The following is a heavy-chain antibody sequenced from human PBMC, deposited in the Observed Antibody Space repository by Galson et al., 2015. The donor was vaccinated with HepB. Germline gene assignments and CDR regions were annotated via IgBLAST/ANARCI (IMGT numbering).Heavy chain of an antibody. CDR3: AKVDLDSFAGTFYYYGMAV. CDR2: VSASGEIT. D-gene: IGHD6-13*01. Sequence: SLRLSCAASGFTFSDSPLTWVRQAPGKGLEWLSAVSASGEITFYADSVKGRFTVSRDNSKNTLYLQMGSLRTEDTAVYYCAKVDLDSFAGTFYYYGMAVWGQGTTATVSS. J-gene: IGHJ6*02. V-gene: IGHV3-23*01. CDR1: GFTFSDSP.